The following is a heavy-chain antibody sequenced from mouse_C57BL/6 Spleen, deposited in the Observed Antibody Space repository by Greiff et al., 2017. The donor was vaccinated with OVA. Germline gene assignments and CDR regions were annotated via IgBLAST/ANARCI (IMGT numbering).Heavy chain of an antibody. Sequence: VQLQQSGAELVRPGTSVKVSFKASGYAFTNYLIEWVKQRPGQGLEWIGVINPGRGGTNYNEKFKGKAKLTAEKSSSTAYMQHSSLTSEDSAVYFCTREGLRRDYYAMDYWGQGTSVTVSS. D-gene: IGHD2-4*01. J-gene: IGHJ4*01. V-gene: IGHV1-54*01. CDR1: GYAFTNYL. CDR3: TREGLRRDYYAMDY. CDR2: INPGRGGT.